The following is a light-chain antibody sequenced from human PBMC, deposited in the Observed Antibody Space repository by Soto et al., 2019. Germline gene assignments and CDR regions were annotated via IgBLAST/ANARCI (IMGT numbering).Light chain of an antibody. CDR1: QNIRNN. CDR2: GAS. CDR3: QQYNNWPPWT. J-gene: IGKJ1*01. V-gene: IGKV3-15*01. Sequence: EVVMPQSRASLSVSPGESSTLSGRASQNIRNNLAWYQQKPGQSPRLLISGASTREAGIPGRFSGSGSGTEFTLIIRSLQSEDFAIYYCQQYNNWPPWTVGQGNKVDIK.